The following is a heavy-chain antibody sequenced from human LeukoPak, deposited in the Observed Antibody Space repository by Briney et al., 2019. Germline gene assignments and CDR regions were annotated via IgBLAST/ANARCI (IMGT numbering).Heavy chain of an antibody. CDR2: INYSGNT. CDR3: ARAAYGSGGYLFDY. CDR1: SGSINDYY. V-gene: IGHV4-59*01. J-gene: IGHJ4*02. D-gene: IGHD3-10*01. Sequence: SETLSLTCSVSSGSINDYYWSWIRQPPGKGLEWMGYINYSGNTNYNPSLKSRVTISVDTSKNQFSLKLSSVTAADTAVYYCARAAYGSGGYLFDYWGQGSLVTVSS.